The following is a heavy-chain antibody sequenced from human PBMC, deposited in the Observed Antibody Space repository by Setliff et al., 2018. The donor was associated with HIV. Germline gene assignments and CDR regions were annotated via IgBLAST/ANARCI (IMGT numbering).Heavy chain of an antibody. CDR3: ARESSTVRGVIDI. Sequence: PGGSLRLSCVASGFTFRTYGMNWVCQAPGKGLEWVAVIGYDGSNKYYADSVKGRFTVSRDNSKNTVYLQMNSLRDEDRAVYYCARESSTVRGVIDIWGQGTMVTVSS. D-gene: IGHD3-10*01. CDR1: GFTFRTYG. J-gene: IGHJ3*02. CDR2: IGYDGSNK. V-gene: IGHV3-33*01.